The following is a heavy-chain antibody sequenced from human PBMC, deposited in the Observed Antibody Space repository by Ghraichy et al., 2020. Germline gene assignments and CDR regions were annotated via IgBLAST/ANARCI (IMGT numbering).Heavy chain of an antibody. V-gene: IGHV4-59*12. J-gene: IGHJ5*01. CDR1: GASITSFY. D-gene: IGHD5-12*01. Sequence: SETLSLTCTVSGASITSFYWSWIRQPPGKGLEWIGYIYESGSTFYNPSLKSRVSFSLDRSKNQFSLSLTSVTAADTAVYYCAREAGGYDTDWFDPWGQGILVTVSS. CDR2: IYESGST. CDR3: AREAGGYDTDWFDP.